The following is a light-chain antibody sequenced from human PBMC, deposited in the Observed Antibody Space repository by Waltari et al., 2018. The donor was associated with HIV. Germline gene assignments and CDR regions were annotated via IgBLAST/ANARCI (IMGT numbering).Light chain of an antibody. CDR1: QSVSSY. J-gene: IGKJ1*01. CDR2: DAS. V-gene: IGKV3-15*01. CDR3: QQYYSWPLT. Sequence: EIVLTQSPATLSLSPGERATLSCRASQSVSSYLAWYQQKPGQAPRLLIYDASARATGVPARFSGSGSGTEFTLTISSLQSEDFAVYHCQQYYSWPLTFGQGTRVDI.